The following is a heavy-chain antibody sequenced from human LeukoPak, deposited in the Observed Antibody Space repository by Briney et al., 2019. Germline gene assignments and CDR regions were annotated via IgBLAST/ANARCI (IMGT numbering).Heavy chain of an antibody. J-gene: IGHJ4*02. Sequence: PSETLSLTCTVSGGSISSSSYYWGWIRQPPGKGLEWIGSIYYSGSTYYNPSLKSRVTISVDTSKNQFSLKLSSVTAADTAVYYCARMYGGNSKGDYWGRGTLVTVSS. D-gene: IGHD4-23*01. CDR3: ARMYGGNSKGDY. CDR1: GGSISSSSYY. V-gene: IGHV4-39*01. CDR2: IYYSGST.